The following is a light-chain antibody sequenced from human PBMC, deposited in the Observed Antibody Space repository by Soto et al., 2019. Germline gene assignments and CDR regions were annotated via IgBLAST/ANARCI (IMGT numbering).Light chain of an antibody. CDR1: QSVSSS. CDR3: QQRSNWPPFT. CDR2: DAS. J-gene: IGKJ3*01. Sequence: EVVLTQSPATLSLSPGERATLSCRASQSVSSSLAWYQQKPGQTPRLLIYDASNRATGIPARFSGSGSGTDFTLTINSLESEAFAVYYCQQRSNWPPFTFGPGTTVDVK. V-gene: IGKV3-11*01.